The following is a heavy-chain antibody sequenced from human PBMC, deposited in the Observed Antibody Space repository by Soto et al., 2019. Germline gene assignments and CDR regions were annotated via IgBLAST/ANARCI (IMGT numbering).Heavy chain of an antibody. Sequence: SGPTLVNPTQTLTLTCTFSGFSLSTSGVGVGWIRQPPGKALEWLSLIYWDDDKRYSPSLKNRLTITKDTSKNQVVLTMTNMDPVDTATYYCAHLHEHCSGGNCYVNWFDPWGQGTLVTVSS. CDR1: GFSLSTSGVG. CDR3: AHLHEHCSGGNCYVNWFDP. J-gene: IGHJ5*02. D-gene: IGHD2-15*01. CDR2: IYWDDDK. V-gene: IGHV2-5*02.